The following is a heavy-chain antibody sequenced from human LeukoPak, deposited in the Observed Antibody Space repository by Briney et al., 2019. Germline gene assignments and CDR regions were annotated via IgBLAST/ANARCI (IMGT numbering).Heavy chain of an antibody. V-gene: IGHV3-30*18. CDR3: AKEALNSGRTTPIDY. D-gene: IGHD5-12*01. CDR2: ISYDGSNK. CDR1: GFTFSSYG. J-gene: IGHJ4*02. Sequence: GGSLRLSCAASGFTFSSYGMHWVRQAPGKGLEWVAVISYDGSNKYYADSVKGRFTISRDNSKNTLYLQMNSLRAEDTAVYYCAKEALNSGRTTPIDYWGQGTLVTVSS.